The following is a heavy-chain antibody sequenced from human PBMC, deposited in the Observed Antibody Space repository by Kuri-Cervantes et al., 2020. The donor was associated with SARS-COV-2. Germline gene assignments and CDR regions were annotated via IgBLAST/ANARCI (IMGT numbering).Heavy chain of an antibody. J-gene: IGHJ6*03. D-gene: IGHD2-2*01. Sequence: SETLSLTCTVSGGSISSSCYYWSWLRQPTGKGLEWNGSIYYSGSTYYNPSLKSPVTISVYTSKNQFSLKPSSVTAADTAVYSCARGLVYCSSTSCPRYYYYMDVWGKGTTVTVSS. CDR1: GGSISSSCYY. CDR3: ARGLVYCSSTSCPRYYYYMDV. V-gene: IGHV4-39*01. CDR2: IYYSGST.